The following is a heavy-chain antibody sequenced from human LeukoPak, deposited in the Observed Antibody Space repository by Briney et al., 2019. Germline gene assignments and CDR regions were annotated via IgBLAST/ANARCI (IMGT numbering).Heavy chain of an antibody. D-gene: IGHD3-10*01. CDR2: ISGSGGST. J-gene: IGHJ4*02. CDR3: AKMMVRGVIINPLFDY. V-gene: IGHV3-23*01. CDR1: AFTFSNYA. Sequence: GGSLRLSCAASAFTFSNYAMIWVRQAPGKGLEWVSAISGSGGSTYYADSVKGRFTISRGNSKNTLYLQMNSLRAEDTAVYYCAKMMVRGVIINPLFDYWGQGTLVTVSS.